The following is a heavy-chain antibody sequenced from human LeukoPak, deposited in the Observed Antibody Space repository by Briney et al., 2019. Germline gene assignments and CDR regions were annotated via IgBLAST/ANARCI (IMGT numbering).Heavy chain of an antibody. Sequence: PGGSLRLSCAASGFTFSSYAMSWVRQAPGKGLQWVSSVSGSGSSTYYADSVKGRFTISRDNSKNTLYLQMNSLRTEDTAVYYCAKDRAYSGGPRAFDYWAQGTLVTVSS. CDR3: AKDRAYSGGPRAFDY. V-gene: IGHV3-23*01. CDR1: GFTFSSYA. D-gene: IGHD1-26*01. J-gene: IGHJ4*02. CDR2: VSGSGSST.